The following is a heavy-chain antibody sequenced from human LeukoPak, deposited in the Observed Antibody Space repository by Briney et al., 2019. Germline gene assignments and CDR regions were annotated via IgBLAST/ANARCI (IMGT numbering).Heavy chain of an antibody. J-gene: IGHJ4*02. CDR1: GFTISSYA. Sequence: GGSLRLSCAASGFTISSYAMSWVRQTPGKGLEWVSAISGSGGSTYYADSVKGRFTISRDNSKNTLYLQMNSLRAEDTAVYYCATSPYQLLYDHDYWGQGTLVTDSS. D-gene: IGHD2-2*02. CDR2: ISGSGGST. CDR3: ATSPYQLLYDHDY. V-gene: IGHV3-23*01.